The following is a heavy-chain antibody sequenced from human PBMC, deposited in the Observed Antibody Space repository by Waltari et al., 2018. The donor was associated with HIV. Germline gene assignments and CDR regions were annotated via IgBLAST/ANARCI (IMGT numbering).Heavy chain of an antibody. CDR1: GGSISSYY. J-gene: IGHJ6*02. Sequence: QVQLQESGPGLVKPSETLSLTCTVSGGSISSYYWSWIQQPPGKGLEWIGYIYYSGSTNYNPSLKSRVTISVDTSKNQFSLKLSSVTAADTAVYYCARCLWFGGEYGMDVWGQGTTVTVSS. V-gene: IGHV4-59*01. CDR2: IYYSGST. CDR3: ARCLWFGGEYGMDV. D-gene: IGHD3-10*01.